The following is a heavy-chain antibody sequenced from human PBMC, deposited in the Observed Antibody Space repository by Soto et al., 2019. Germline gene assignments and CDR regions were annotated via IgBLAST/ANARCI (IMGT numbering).Heavy chain of an antibody. Sequence: PSETLSLTCAAYGGSFSGYYWSWIRQPPEEGLEWIGEINHSGTTKYNPSLKSRVTISIDTSKNQFSLKLNSVAAADTAVYYCARRYGDCFDYWGQGTLVTVSS. D-gene: IGHD4-17*01. J-gene: IGHJ4*02. CDR1: GGSFSGYY. CDR3: ARRYGDCFDY. V-gene: IGHV4-34*01. CDR2: INHSGTT.